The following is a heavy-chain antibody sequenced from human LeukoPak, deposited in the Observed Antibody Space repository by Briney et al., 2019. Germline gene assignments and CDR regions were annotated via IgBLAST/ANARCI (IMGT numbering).Heavy chain of an antibody. CDR2: IGDDGSKK. CDR1: GFTFSSYG. Sequence: PGTSLRLSCAASGFTFSSYGMNWVRQAPGKGLEWVAVIGDDGSKKYYADSVKGRFTISRGNSKNTLYLQMNSLRAEDTAVYYCARDGALTIFGVVMDVWGQGTTVTVSS. D-gene: IGHD3-3*01. J-gene: IGHJ6*02. V-gene: IGHV3-33*01. CDR3: ARDGALTIFGVVMDV.